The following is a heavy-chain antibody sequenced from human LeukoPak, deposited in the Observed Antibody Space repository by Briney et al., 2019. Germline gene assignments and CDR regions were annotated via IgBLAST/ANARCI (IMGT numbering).Heavy chain of an antibody. CDR3: ARLGHDSSGYYEFSANY. V-gene: IGHV4-39*07. D-gene: IGHD3-22*01. J-gene: IGHJ4*02. Sequence: SETLSLTCTVSGGSISSSSYYWGWIRQPPGKGLEWIGEINHSGSTNYNPSLKSRVTISVDTSKKQFSLKLSSVTAADTAVYYCARLGHDSSGYYEFSANYWGQGTLVTVSS. CDR1: GGSISSSSYY. CDR2: INHSGST.